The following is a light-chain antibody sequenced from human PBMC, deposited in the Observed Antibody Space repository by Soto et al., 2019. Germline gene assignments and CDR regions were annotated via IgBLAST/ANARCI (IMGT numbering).Light chain of an antibody. J-gene: IGKJ2*01. CDR2: DVS. V-gene: IGKV3-15*01. Sequence: EIILTQSPDTLSVSPGERATLSCRASQSIRTKLAWYQHKPGQAPRLLIYDVSNRATGVPARFSGSRSGTEFTLTISSLQSVDCAIYYCQQYDNWPPEYTFGQGTKVEIK. CDR3: QQYDNWPPEYT. CDR1: QSIRTK.